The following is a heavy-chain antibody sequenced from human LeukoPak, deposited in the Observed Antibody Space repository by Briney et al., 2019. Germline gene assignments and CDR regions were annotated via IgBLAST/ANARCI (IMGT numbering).Heavy chain of an antibody. J-gene: IGHJ3*02. V-gene: IGHV3-23*01. CDR3: AKAFIFGVVIIESDAFDI. CDR1: GFTFSSYA. Sequence: GGSLRLSCAASGFTFSSYAMSWVRQAPGKGLEWVSAISGSDGSTYYADSVKGRFTISRDNSKNTLYLQMNSLRAEDTAVYYCAKAFIFGVVIIESDAFDIWGQGTMVTVSS. CDR2: ISGSDGST. D-gene: IGHD3-3*02.